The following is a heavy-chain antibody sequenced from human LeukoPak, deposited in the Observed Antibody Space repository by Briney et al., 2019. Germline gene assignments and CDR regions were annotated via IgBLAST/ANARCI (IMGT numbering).Heavy chain of an antibody. CDR1: GYTLTDYY. V-gene: IGHV1-2*02. CDR2: MNPNSGGT. D-gene: IGHD3-10*01. Sequence: ASVKVSCKASGYTLTDYYMHWVRQAPGQGLEWMGWMNPNSGGTNYPQKFQGRVTMTRDTSINTAYMELSRLRSDDTAVYYCARDLSGTYQIDYWGQGTLVTVSS. J-gene: IGHJ4*02. CDR3: ARDLSGTYQIDY.